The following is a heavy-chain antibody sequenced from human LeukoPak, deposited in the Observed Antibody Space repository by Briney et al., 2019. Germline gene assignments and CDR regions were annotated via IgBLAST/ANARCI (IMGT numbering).Heavy chain of an antibody. J-gene: IGHJ3*01. D-gene: IGHD3-16*02. V-gene: IGHV4-39*07. CDR1: GDSISSSSYY. CDR2: VSYSGKT. Sequence: SETLSLTCTVSGDSISSSSYYWGWIRQTPGMGLEWIGSVSYSGKTDYNPSLKSRVTISVDTSKNLFSLRLTSVTAADTALYYCARDYRVSLSDTSPDDAFDVWGQGTVVTVSS. CDR3: ARDYRVSLSDTSPDDAFDV.